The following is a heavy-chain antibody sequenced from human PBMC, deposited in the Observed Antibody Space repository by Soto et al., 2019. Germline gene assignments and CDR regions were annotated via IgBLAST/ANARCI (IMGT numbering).Heavy chain of an antibody. V-gene: IGHV3-53*01. CDR1: GFTFSSYA. Sequence: PGGSLRLSCAASGFTFSSYAMSWVRQAPGKGLEWVTVIYSGGSTYYADSMKGRFTISRDNSKNTLYLQMNSLRAEDTAVYYCARDRVESGYPEYFQHWGQGTLVTVSS. D-gene: IGHD3-22*01. CDR3: ARDRVESGYPEYFQH. J-gene: IGHJ1*01. CDR2: IYSGGST.